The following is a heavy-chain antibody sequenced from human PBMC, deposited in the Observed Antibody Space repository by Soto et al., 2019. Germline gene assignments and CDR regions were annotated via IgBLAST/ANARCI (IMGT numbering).Heavy chain of an antibody. CDR3: ARERHDSSPPGDYYYYGMDV. Sequence: QVQLVQSGAEVKKPGSSVKVSCKASGGTFSSYAISWVRQAPGQGLEWMGGIIPIFGTANYAQKFQGRVTITSDEATSTAYRELSSLRSEDTAVYYCARERHDSSPPGDYYYYGMDVWGQGTTVTVSS. V-gene: IGHV1-69*01. CDR1: GGTFSSYA. D-gene: IGHD3-22*01. CDR2: IIPIFGTA. J-gene: IGHJ6*02.